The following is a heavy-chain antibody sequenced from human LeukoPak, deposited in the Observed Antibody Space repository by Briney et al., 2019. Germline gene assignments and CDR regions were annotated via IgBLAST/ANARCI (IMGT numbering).Heavy chain of an antibody. CDR2: INSDGSST. V-gene: IGHV3-74*01. Sequence: GGSLRLSCAASGFTFSRYWMHWVCHAPGKGLVWVSRINSDGSSTSYADSVKGRFTISRDNSKNTLYLQMNSLRAEDTAVYYCAKDVNVVVPADWFDPWGQGTLVTVSS. CDR1: GFTFSRYW. J-gene: IGHJ5*02. CDR3: AKDVNVVVPADWFDP. D-gene: IGHD2-2*01.